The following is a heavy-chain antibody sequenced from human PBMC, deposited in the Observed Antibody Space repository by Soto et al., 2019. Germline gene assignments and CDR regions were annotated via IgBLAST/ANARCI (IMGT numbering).Heavy chain of an antibody. CDR1: GYTFTGYY. CDR3: ASGAFYDILSFDP. J-gene: IGHJ5*02. V-gene: IGHV1-2*02. Sequence: ASVKVSCKASGYTFTGYYMHWVRQAPGQGPEWMGWINPNSGGTNYAQKFQGRVTMTRDTSISTAYMELSRLRSDDTAVYYCASGAFYDILSFDPWGQGTLVTVSS. CDR2: INPNSGGT. D-gene: IGHD3-9*01.